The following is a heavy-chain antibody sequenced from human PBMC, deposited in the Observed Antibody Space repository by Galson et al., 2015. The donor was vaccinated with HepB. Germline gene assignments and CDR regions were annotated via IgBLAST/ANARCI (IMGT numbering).Heavy chain of an antibody. CDR2: ISGRGGST. Sequence: SLRLSCAASGFTFSSYAKGWVRQAPGRGLEWVSGISGRGGSTKYADSVKGRFTISRDNSKNTLYLQMNSLRAEDTAVYYCAKDATAAPAPYNYFDPWGQGTLVTVSS. CDR1: GFTFSSYA. D-gene: IGHD5-24*01. V-gene: IGHV3-23*01. CDR3: AKDATAAPAPYNYFDP. J-gene: IGHJ5*02.